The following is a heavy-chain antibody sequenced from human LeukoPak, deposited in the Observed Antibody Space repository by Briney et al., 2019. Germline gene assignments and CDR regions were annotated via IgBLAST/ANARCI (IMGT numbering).Heavy chain of an antibody. Sequence: GGSLRLSCAASGFTFSSYGMHWVRQAPGKGLEWVAVISYDGSNKHYADSVKGRFTISRDNSKNTLYLQMNSLRAEDTAVYYCAKGGLEKVATYYYGMDVWGQGTTVTVSS. D-gene: IGHD5-12*01. J-gene: IGHJ6*02. CDR2: ISYDGSNK. CDR1: GFTFSSYG. CDR3: AKGGLEKVATYYYGMDV. V-gene: IGHV3-30*18.